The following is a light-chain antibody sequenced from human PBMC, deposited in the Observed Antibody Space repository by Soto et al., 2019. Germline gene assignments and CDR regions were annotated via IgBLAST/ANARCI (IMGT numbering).Light chain of an antibody. Sequence: EIVLTQSPATLSLSPGERATLSCRASQSVSSYLAWYQQKPGQAPRLLIYDASNRATGIPARFSGSGSGTDFTLTISSLEPEDFAVYYCQQRRNWPPTYTFGQRTKLEIK. J-gene: IGKJ2*01. V-gene: IGKV3-11*01. CDR3: QQRRNWPPTYT. CDR2: DAS. CDR1: QSVSSY.